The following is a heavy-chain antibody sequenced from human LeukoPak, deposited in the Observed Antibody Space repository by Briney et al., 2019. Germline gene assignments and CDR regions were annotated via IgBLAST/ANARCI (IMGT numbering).Heavy chain of an antibody. CDR3: AKTRVAQTFDL. J-gene: IGHJ4*02. CDR1: GFTFSSYA. D-gene: IGHD2-15*01. Sequence: GGSLRLSCAASGFTFSSYAMHWVRQAPGKGLEWVAVISYDGSNKYYADSVKGRFTISRDNSKNTLYLQMNSLRAEDTAVYYCAKTRVAQTFDLWGQGTLVTVSS. V-gene: IGHV3-30-3*02. CDR2: ISYDGSNK.